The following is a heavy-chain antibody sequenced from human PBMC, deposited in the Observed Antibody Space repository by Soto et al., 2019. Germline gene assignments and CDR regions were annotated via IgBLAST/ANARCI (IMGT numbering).Heavy chain of an antibody. CDR3: AREVPDDESSDSYFDY. CDR1: GDSGSGHSAA. D-gene: IGHD6-19*01. V-gene: IGHV6-1*01. Sequence: SQTLALTCAISGDSGSGHSAAWSWIRQSSSSGLEWLGRTYYRSKWYKDYAVYVKSRITVTPDTSKNQLSLHLNSVTPEDTAVSYCAREVPDDESSDSYFDYWGQGALVTVSS. J-gene: IGHJ4*02. CDR2: TYYRSKWYK.